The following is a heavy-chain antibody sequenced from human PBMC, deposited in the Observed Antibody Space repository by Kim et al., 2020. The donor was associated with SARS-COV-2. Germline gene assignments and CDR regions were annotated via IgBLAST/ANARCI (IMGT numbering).Heavy chain of an antibody. CDR3: ARVAVEWELLRSVDY. V-gene: IGHV3-48*02. CDR2: ISSSSSTI. D-gene: IGHD1-26*01. CDR1: GFTVSSYS. Sequence: GGSLRLSCAASGFTVSSYSMNWVRQAPGKGLEWVSYISSSSSTIYYADSVKGRFTISRDNAKNSLYLQMNSLRDEDTAVYYCARVAVEWELLRSVDYWGQGTLVTVSS. J-gene: IGHJ4*02.